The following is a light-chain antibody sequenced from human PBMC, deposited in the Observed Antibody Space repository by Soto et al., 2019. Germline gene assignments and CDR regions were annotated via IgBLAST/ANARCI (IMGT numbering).Light chain of an antibody. Sequence: VLTKSPGTLSLSPGERATLSCRASQSVSTGFLAWYQQKPGQAPRLLSYGAFSRATGIPDRFSGSGSGTDFTLTISRLEPEDFAVYYCQQYGKSIPITFGQGTRLEI. J-gene: IGKJ5*01. V-gene: IGKV3-20*01. CDR1: QSVSTGF. CDR3: QQYGKSIPIT. CDR2: GAF.